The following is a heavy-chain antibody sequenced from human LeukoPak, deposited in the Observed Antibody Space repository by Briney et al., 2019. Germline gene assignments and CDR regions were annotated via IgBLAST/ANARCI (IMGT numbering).Heavy chain of an antibody. CDR2: IYYSGST. J-gene: IGHJ5*02. V-gene: IGHV4-59*08. CDR3: ARLYYDFWSGYSNWFDP. D-gene: IGHD3-3*01. CDR1: GVSFTTYY. Sequence: SETLSLTCSVSGVSFTTYYWTWIRQSPGKGLEWIGYIYYSGSTNYNPSLKSRVTISVDTSKNQFSLKLSSVTAADTAVYYCARLYYDFWSGYSNWFDPWGQGTLVTVSS.